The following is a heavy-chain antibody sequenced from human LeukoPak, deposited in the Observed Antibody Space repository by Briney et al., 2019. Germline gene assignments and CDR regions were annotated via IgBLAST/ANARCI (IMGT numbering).Heavy chain of an antibody. CDR3: ARDRDYYYYDSSGYYSPGAFDI. V-gene: IGHV1-2*02. D-gene: IGHD3-22*01. Sequence: ASVKVSCKASGYTFTGYYMHWVRQAPGQGLEWMGWINPNSGGTNYAQKFQGRVTMTRDTSISTAYMELSRLGSDDTAVYYCARDRDYYYYDSSGYYSPGAFDIWGQGTMVTVSS. J-gene: IGHJ3*02. CDR2: INPNSGGT. CDR1: GYTFTGYY.